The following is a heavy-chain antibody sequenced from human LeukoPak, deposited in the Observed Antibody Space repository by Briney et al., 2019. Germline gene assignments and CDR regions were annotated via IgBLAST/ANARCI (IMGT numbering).Heavy chain of an antibody. J-gene: IGHJ4*02. V-gene: IGHV1-69*01. CDR3: ARGKLSDFWSGSDYYFDY. Sequence: ASVKVSCKVSGGTFSSYAISWVRQAPGQGLEWMGGIIPIFDTANYAQKFQGRVTITADESTSTAYMELSSLRSEDTAVYYCARGKLSDFWSGSDYYFDYWGQGTLVTVSS. CDR2: IIPIFDTA. CDR1: GGTFSSYA. D-gene: IGHD3-3*01.